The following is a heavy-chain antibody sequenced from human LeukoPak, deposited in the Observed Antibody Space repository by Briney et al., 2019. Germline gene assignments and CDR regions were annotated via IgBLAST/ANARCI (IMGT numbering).Heavy chain of an antibody. CDR1: GYTFTSYA. J-gene: IGHJ4*02. D-gene: IGHD6-19*01. CDR3: ARFGYSSGWTESTFDY. V-gene: IGHV7-4-1*02. Sequence: ASVKVSCKASGYTFTSYAMNWVRQAPGQGLEWMGWINTNTGNPTYAQGFTGRFVFSLDTSVSTAYLQISSLKAEDTAVYYCARFGYSSGWTESTFDYWGQGTLVTVSS. CDR2: INTNTGNP.